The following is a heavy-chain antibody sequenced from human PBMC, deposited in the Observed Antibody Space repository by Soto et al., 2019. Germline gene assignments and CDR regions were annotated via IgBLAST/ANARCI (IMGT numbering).Heavy chain of an antibody. Sequence: SETLSLTCAVYGGSFSGYYWSWIRQPPGKGLEWIGEINHSGSTNYNPSLKSRVTISVDTSKNHFSLKLSSVTAADTAVYYCARGRGITIFGVVPWFDPWGQGTLVTVSS. CDR1: GGSFSGYY. V-gene: IGHV4-34*01. D-gene: IGHD3-3*01. J-gene: IGHJ5*02. CDR2: INHSGST. CDR3: ARGRGITIFGVVPWFDP.